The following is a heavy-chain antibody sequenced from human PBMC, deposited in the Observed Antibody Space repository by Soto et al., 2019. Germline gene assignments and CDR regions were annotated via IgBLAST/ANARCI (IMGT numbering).Heavy chain of an antibody. CDR1: GGSISDISYC. CDR2: MFYSGAT. J-gene: IGHJ5*02. V-gene: IGHV4-39*01. D-gene: IGHD2-15*01. CDR3: ARHKSGSDWLDP. Sequence: SETLSLTCTVSGGSISDISYCLGLRLQPPGKGLQWIGCMFYSGATYYNPSLKNRVTLSVDTSNNEFSLKLVSVTAPDTAVYYCARHKSGSDWLDPWGQGTLVTVSS.